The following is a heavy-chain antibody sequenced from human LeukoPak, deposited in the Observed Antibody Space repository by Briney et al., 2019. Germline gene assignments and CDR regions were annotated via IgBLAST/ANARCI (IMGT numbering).Heavy chain of an antibody. CDR3: ARTSGYYRYYFDY. CDR2: IYYSGST. V-gene: IGHV4-59*01. CDR1: GGSISSYY. J-gene: IGHJ4*02. Sequence: SETLSLTCTVSGGSISSYYWSWIRQPPGKGLEWIGYIYYSGSTNYNPSFKSRVTISVDTSKNQFSLKLSSVTAADTAVYYCARTSGYYRYYFDYWGQGTLVTVSS. D-gene: IGHD3-22*01.